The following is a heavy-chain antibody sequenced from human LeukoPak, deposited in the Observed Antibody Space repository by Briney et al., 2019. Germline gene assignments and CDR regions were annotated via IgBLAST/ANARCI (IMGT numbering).Heavy chain of an antibody. CDR2: IYWNSGSI. CDR1: GFTFDDYA. Sequence: PGRSLRLSCAASGFTFDDYAMHWVRRAPGKGLEWVSGIYWNSGSIGYADSVKGRFSISRDNAKNSLYLQMNNLRSEDTALYYCAKAFGGQNHYAMDVWGPGTTVTVSS. V-gene: IGHV3-9*01. D-gene: IGHD4-23*01. J-gene: IGHJ6*02. CDR3: AKAFGGQNHYAMDV.